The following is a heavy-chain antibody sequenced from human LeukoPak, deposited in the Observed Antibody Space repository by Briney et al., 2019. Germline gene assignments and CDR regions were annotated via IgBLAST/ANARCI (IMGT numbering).Heavy chain of an antibody. CDR1: GFTFSSYA. D-gene: IGHD5-18*01. CDR2: SGSGGST. Sequence: GGSLRLSCAASGFTFSSYAMSWVRQAPGKGLEWVSGSGSGGSTYYADSVKGRFTISRDNSKNTLYLQMNSLRAEDTAVYYCASGGIQLWSFDYWGQGTLVTVSS. CDR3: ASGGIQLWSFDY. J-gene: IGHJ4*02. V-gene: IGHV3-23*01.